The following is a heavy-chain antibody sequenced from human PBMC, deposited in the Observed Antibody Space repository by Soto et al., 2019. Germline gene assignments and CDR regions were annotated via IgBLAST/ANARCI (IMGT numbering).Heavy chain of an antibody. J-gene: IGHJ4*02. D-gene: IGHD3-10*01. CDR2: LSGSGGTT. CDR1: GITLSNSA. V-gene: IGHV3-23*01. CDR3: AKHRADCGSGADTFYFDS. Sequence: WLTLRLSCTASGITLSNSALNSGRQAPGKGMEWVSSLSGSGGTTYYADSVNGRFIMSRDNSKNTLYLLMNSLRAEDTALYYCAKHRADCGSGADTFYFDSWGQGALVTVSS.